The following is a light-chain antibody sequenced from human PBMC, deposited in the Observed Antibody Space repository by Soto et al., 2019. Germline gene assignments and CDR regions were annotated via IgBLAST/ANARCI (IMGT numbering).Light chain of an antibody. Sequence: EIVLTQSPGTLSLSPGERATLSCRASQSVSNSYLAWYQQKPGQAPRLLIYGASSRATGNPARFSGSGSGTDFTLTISSLEPEDFAVYYCQQRSNWPPEITFGQGTRLEIK. V-gene: IGKV3D-20*02. J-gene: IGKJ5*01. CDR3: QQRSNWPPEIT. CDR1: QSVSNSY. CDR2: GAS.